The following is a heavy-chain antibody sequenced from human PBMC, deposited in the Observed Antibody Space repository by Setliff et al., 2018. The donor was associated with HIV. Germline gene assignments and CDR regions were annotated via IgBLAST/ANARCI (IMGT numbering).Heavy chain of an antibody. V-gene: IGHV4-34*01. CDR2: INHSGST. Sequence: SETLSLTCAVFGGSFSGYYWSWIRQPPGKGLEWIGEINHSGSTDYSPSLKSRVTISVDTSKNQFSLNLSSVTAADTAVYYCARYDYGDFDYWGQGTPVTVSS. CDR3: ARYDYGDFDY. CDR1: GGSFSGYY. D-gene: IGHD4-17*01. J-gene: IGHJ4*02.